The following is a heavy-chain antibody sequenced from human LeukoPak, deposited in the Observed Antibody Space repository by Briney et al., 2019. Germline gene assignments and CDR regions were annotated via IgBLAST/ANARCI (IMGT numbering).Heavy chain of an antibody. CDR1: GYRFTRYW. CDR3: VRSGSGNYPTKFDY. CDR2: IYPGDSDT. D-gene: IGHD3-10*01. J-gene: IGHJ4*02. Sequence: GESLKISCKGSGYRFTRYWIGWVRQMSGKGLEWMGIIYPGDSDTRYSPSFQGQVTISADKSISTAYLQWSSLKASDTAMYYCVRSGSGNYPTKFDYWGQGTLVTVSS. V-gene: IGHV5-51*01.